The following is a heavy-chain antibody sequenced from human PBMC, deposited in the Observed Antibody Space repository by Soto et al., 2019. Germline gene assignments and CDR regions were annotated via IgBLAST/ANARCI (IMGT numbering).Heavy chain of an antibody. Sequence: ASVKFSCKASGYTFTSYGISWVRQAPGQVLEWMVWISAYNGSTNYXXKLQGRVXXTTDTSRSTAXMELRXVRSDDTAVYYCARCQAAAAPGDYWRQGTLVTVSS. V-gene: IGHV1-18*01. J-gene: IGHJ4*02. CDR1: GYTFTSYG. D-gene: IGHD6-13*01. CDR3: ARCQAAAAPGDY. CDR2: ISAYNGST.